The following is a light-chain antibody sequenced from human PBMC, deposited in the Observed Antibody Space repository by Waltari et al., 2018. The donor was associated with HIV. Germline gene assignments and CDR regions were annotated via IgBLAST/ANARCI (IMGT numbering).Light chain of an antibody. CDR3: QQSYDMHT. V-gene: IGKV1-39*01. CDR1: QSINDY. CDR2: GAS. J-gene: IGKJ2*01. Sequence: DIQMTQSPPSLSASVGDTVTITCRASQSINDYLNWYQQKPGKAPKLLIYGASTLESGVPSRFSGSGSGRDFALTISSLQSDDFATYYCQQSYDMHTFGQGTKLDIK.